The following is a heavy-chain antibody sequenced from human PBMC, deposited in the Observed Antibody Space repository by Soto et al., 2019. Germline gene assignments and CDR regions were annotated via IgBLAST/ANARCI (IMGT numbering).Heavy chain of an antibody. CDR2: ISGSGGST. CDR1: GFTFSTYA. V-gene: IGHV3-23*01. CDR3: AKSYGGYPYYNAMDV. D-gene: IGHD4-17*01. J-gene: IGHJ6*02. Sequence: PGESLKISCAASGFTFSTYAMSWVRQAPGKGLEWVSAISGSGGSTYYADSVKGRFTIFRDNSNNTLSLQMNSLRAEDTAVYYCAKSYGGYPYYNAMDVWGQGTTVTVSS.